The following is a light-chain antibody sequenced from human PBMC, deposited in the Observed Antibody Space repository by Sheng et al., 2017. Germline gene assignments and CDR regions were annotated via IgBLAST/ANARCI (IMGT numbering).Light chain of an antibody. CDR3: QQYDTSPPRT. CDR1: QRIDSTY. V-gene: IGKV3-20*01. CDR2: AAS. J-gene: IGKJ1*01. Sequence: EIVLTQFPGTLSLSPGDRATLSCRASQRIDSTYIAWYQQKPGQAPRPLIYAASERATGTPDRFSGGGSGTDFTFTISGLEPEDFAVYYCQQYDTSPPRTFGQGTEVEIK.